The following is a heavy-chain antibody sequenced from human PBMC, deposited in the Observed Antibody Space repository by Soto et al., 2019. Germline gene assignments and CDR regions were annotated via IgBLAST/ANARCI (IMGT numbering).Heavy chain of an antibody. D-gene: IGHD4-17*01. Sequence: GGSLRLSCAASGFTFSTYTMNWVRQAPGKGLEWVSSISSSSSYIYYADSVKGRFTISRDNAKNSLYLQMNSLRAEDTAVYYCAKSASYGDYGDYWGQGTLVTVSS. CDR3: AKSASYGDYGDY. CDR1: GFTFSTYT. CDR2: ISSSSSYI. J-gene: IGHJ4*02. V-gene: IGHV3-21*01.